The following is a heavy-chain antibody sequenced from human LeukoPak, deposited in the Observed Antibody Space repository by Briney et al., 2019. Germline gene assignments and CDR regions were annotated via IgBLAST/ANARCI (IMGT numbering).Heavy chain of an antibody. D-gene: IGHD3-3*01. CDR1: GFTFSSYS. CDR2: ISSSSTI. Sequence: GGSLRLSCAASGFTFSSYSMNWVRQAPGKGLEWVSYISSSSTIYYADSAKGRFTISRHNAKNSLYLQMNSLRAEDTAVYYCARTRITIFGVVIGDYYMDVWGKGTTVTVSS. J-gene: IGHJ6*03. V-gene: IGHV3-48*01. CDR3: ARTRITIFGVVIGDYYMDV.